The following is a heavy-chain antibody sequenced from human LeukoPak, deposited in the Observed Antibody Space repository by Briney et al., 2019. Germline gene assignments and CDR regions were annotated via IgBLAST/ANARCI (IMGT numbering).Heavy chain of an antibody. CDR3: AKDLMTTVVTRDWYFDL. CDR2: ISSSSGTK. Sequence: PGGSLRLYCAASGFTFSSYSMNWVRQAPGKGLEWVSYISSSSGTKYYADSVRGRFTISRDNAKDSLYLQMNSLRAEDTAVYYCAKDLMTTVVTRDWYFDLWGRGTLVTVSS. CDR1: GFTFSSYS. D-gene: IGHD4-23*01. J-gene: IGHJ2*01. V-gene: IGHV3-48*01.